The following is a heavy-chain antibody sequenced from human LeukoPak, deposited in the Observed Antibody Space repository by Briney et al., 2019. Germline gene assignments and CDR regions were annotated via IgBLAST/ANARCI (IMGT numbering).Heavy chain of an antibody. CDR1: GFTFSIYA. J-gene: IGHJ4*02. CDR2: ISGSGGST. V-gene: IGHV3-23*01. CDR3: AKCREQWLVCFLDY. Sequence: GGSLSLSCAASGFTFSIYAMSWVRQAPGKGLEWGSAISGSGGSTYYADSVKGRFTISRDNSKNTLYLQMNSLRAEDTAVYYCAKCREQWLVCFLDYWGQGTLVTVSS. D-gene: IGHD6-19*01.